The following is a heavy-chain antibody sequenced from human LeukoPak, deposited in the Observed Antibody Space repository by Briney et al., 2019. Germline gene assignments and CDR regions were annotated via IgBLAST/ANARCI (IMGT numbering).Heavy chain of an antibody. D-gene: IGHD6-19*01. CDR2: IYYSGST. V-gene: IGHV4-39*01. J-gene: IGHJ4*02. CDR3: ARQYSSGWCVQYYFDY. Sequence: SETLSLTCTVSGGSISSSSYYWGWIRQPPGKGLEWIGSIYYSGSTYYNPSLKSRVTISVDTSKNQFSLKLSSVTAADTAVYYCARQYSSGWCVQYYFDYWGQGTLVTVSS. CDR1: GGSISSSSYY.